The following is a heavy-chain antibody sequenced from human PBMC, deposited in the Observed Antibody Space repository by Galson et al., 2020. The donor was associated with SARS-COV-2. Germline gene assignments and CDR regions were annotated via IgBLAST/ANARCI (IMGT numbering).Heavy chain of an antibody. V-gene: IGHV3-15*01. Sequence: GGSLRLSCAASGFTFSNAWMSWVRQAPGKGLEWVGRIKSKTDGGTTDYAAPVKGRFTISRDDSKNTLYLQMNSLKTEDTAVYYCTTGRGYYYDSSGYSRNDAFDIWGQGTMVTVSS. CDR1: GFTFSNAW. CDR3: TTGRGYYYDSSGYSRNDAFDI. J-gene: IGHJ3*02. CDR2: IKSKTDGGTT. D-gene: IGHD3-22*01.